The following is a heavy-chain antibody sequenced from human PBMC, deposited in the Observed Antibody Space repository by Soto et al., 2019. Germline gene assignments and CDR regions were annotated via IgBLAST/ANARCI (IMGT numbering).Heavy chain of an antibody. CDR3: ARDAQQLANYGMDV. Sequence: QVQLVESGGNVVQPGRSLRLSCAASGFHFSSHGMHWVRQAPGKGLEWVAHLWARGNYAYYAYSVKGRFTISSDQSKNTLYLQMNSLEAEDTAVYYCARDAQQLANYGMDVWGQGTTVTVSS. J-gene: IGHJ6*02. CDR1: GFHFSSHG. V-gene: IGHV3-33*01. D-gene: IGHD6-13*01. CDR2: LWARGNYA.